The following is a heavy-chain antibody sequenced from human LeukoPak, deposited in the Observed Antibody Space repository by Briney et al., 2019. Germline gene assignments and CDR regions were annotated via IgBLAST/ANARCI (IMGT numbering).Heavy chain of an antibody. Sequence: PSETLSLTCTVSGGSISSRTYYWGWIRQPPGKGLEWFGSIYYTGSTFYNPSPKSRVTISVDTSKNQFSMQLSSVTAADAAVYFCAREWTTWGAFDIWGQGTTVSVSS. CDR1: GGSISSRTYY. J-gene: IGHJ3*02. CDR3: AREWTTWGAFDI. D-gene: IGHD2/OR15-2a*01. CDR2: IYYTGST. V-gene: IGHV4-39*07.